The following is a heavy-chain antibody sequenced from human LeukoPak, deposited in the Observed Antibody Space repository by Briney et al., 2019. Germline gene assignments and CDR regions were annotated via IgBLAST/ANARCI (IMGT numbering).Heavy chain of an antibody. V-gene: IGHV3-48*03. CDR1: GFAFSSYE. J-gene: IGHJ6*03. Sequence: GGSLRLSCAASGFAFSSYEMNWVRQAPGKGLEWVSYISSSGSTIYYADSVKGRFTISRDNSKNTLYLQMKSLRAEDTAVYYCGKGGAVSSKSITMIRGTRRYYYYMDVWGKGTTVTISS. CDR2: ISSSGSTI. CDR3: GKGGAVSSKSITMIRGTRRYYYYMDV. D-gene: IGHD3-10*01.